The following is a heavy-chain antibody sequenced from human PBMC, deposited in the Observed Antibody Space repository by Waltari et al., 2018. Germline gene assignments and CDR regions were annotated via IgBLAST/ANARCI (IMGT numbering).Heavy chain of an antibody. CDR2: RKEDGSEK. Sequence: EVQLVESGGGLVQPRGSLRLPCAASGLTCRGDWMSWVREAPGKGLECVATRKEDGSEKYYVDSVKGRFTISRDNAENSLYLQMNSLRDEDTAAYYCVRWRNLGTWGQGTLVIVSS. V-gene: IGHV3-7*01. CDR3: VRWRNLGT. D-gene: IGHD6-13*01. J-gene: IGHJ5*02. CDR1: GLTCRGDW.